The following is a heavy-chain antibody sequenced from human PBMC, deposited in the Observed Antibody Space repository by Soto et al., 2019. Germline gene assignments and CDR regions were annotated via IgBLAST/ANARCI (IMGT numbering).Heavy chain of an antibody. V-gene: IGHV1-69*06. CDR3: AMLSKYYYDSSGPSYGVMDY. CDR2: IIPIFGTA. J-gene: IGHJ4*02. Sequence: SVKVSCRASGGTFRSYAISWVRQAPGQGLEWMGGIIPIFGTANYAQKFQGRVTITADKSTSTAYMELSSLRSEDTAVYYCAMLSKYYYDSSGPSYGVMDYWGQGTLVTVSS. D-gene: IGHD3-22*01. CDR1: GGTFRSYA.